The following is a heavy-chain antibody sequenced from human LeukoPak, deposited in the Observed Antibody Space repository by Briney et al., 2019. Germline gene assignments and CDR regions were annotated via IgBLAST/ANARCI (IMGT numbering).Heavy chain of an antibody. J-gene: IGHJ3*02. Sequence: GGSLRLSCAASGFSFDDYAMHWVRQAPGKGLEWVSVISDSGAATYYADSVKGRFTISRDNSKNTLFVQMNSLRTEDTAVYYCARSGVQWQWLLTYDAFDIWGQGTMVTVSS. CDR3: ARSGVQWQWLLTYDAFDI. D-gene: IGHD6-19*01. CDR1: GFSFDDYA. V-gene: IGHV3-23*01. CDR2: ISDSGAAT.